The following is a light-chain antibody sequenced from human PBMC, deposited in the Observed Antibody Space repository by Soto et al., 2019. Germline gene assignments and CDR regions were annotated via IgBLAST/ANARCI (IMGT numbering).Light chain of an antibody. V-gene: IGKV3-20*01. Sequence: EIVLTQSPGTLSLSPGERATLSCRASQNINSRYLAWYQQKPGQAPRLRIYGASGRATGIPDRFSGSGSGTDFTLTISRLEPEDFAVYYCQQFGSSPGFTFGPGTKVDIK. CDR1: QNINSRY. J-gene: IGKJ3*01. CDR2: GAS. CDR3: QQFGSSPGFT.